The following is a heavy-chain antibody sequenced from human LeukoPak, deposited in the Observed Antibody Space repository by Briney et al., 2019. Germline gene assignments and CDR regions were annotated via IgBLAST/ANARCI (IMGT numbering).Heavy chain of an antibody. CDR3: AKGGRYIAAAGPFDY. CDR2: ISGSGGST. CDR1: GFTFSSYA. D-gene: IGHD6-13*01. Sequence: GGSLRLSCAASGFTFSSYAMSGVRQAPGKGLEWVSAISGSGGSTYYADSVKGRFTISRDNSKNTLYLQMNSLRAEDTAVYYCAKGGRYIAAAGPFDYWGQGTLVTVSS. J-gene: IGHJ4*02. V-gene: IGHV3-23*01.